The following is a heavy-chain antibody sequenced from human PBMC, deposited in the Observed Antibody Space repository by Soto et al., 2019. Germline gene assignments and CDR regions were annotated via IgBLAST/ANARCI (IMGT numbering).Heavy chain of an antibody. D-gene: IGHD1-1*01. CDR1: GYTFTGYY. CDR3: ARDRNWNDLGFGFDY. V-gene: IGHV1-2*04. Sequence: ASVKVSCKASGYTFTGYYMHWVRQAPGQGLEWMGWINPNSGGTNYAQKFQGWVTMTRDTSISTAYMELSRLRSDDTAVYYCARDRNWNDLGFGFDYWGQGPRSPSPQ. J-gene: IGHJ4*02. CDR2: INPNSGGT.